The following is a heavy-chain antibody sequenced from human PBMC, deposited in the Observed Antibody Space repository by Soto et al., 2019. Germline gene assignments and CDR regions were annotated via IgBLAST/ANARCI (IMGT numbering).Heavy chain of an antibody. CDR1: GGSISSGGYY. V-gene: IGHV4-31*03. CDR2: IYYSGST. CDR3: GGGRGYCSSTSCYGSYMDV. J-gene: IGHJ6*03. D-gene: IGHD2-2*01. Sequence: SETLSLTCTVSGGSISSGGYYWSWIRQHPGKGLEWIGYIYYSGSTYYNPSLKSRVTISVDTSKNQFSLKLSSVTAADTAVYYCGGGRGYCSSTSCYGSYMDVWGKGTTVTVSS.